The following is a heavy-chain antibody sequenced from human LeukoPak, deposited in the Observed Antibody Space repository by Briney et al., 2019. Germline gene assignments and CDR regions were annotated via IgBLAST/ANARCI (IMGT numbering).Heavy chain of an antibody. CDR2: INPNSGGT. CDR1: GYTFTGYY. Sequence: EASVKVSCKASGYTFTGYYMHWVQQAPGQGLEWMGWINPNSGGTNYAQKFQGRVTMTRDTSISTAYMELSRLRSDDTAVYYCARDPRSAGRAFDIWGQGTMATVSS. V-gene: IGHV1-2*02. J-gene: IGHJ3*02. CDR3: ARDPRSAGRAFDI.